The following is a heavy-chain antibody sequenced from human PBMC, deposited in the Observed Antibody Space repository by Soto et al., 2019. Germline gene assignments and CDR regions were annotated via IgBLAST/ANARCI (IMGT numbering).Heavy chain of an antibody. D-gene: IGHD3-9*01. CDR3: AKASYDILTGYKYYFDY. J-gene: IGHJ4*02. V-gene: IGHV3-23*01. CDR1: GFTFSSYA. CDR2: ISGSGGST. Sequence: SGGSLRLSCAASGFTFSSYAMSWVRQAPGKGLEWVSAISGSGGSTYYADSVKGRFTISRDNSKNTLYLQMNSLRAEDTAVYYCAKASYDILTGYKYYFDYWGQVTLVTVSS.